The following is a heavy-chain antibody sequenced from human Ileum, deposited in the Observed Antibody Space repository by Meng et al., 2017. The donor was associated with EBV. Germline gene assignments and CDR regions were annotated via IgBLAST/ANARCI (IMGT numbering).Heavy chain of an antibody. CDR3: ARAHPVVYFFDY. V-gene: IGHV4-30-2*01. Sequence: QLQLQDAGSGLVTPSQTLSLTCAVSGGSISSGGHSWSWIRQPPGKGLEWIGDIQHSGSTYYNPSLKSRVTISVDRSRNQFSLKLSSVTAADTAVYYCARAHPVVYFFDYWGQGTLVTVSS. J-gene: IGHJ4*02. D-gene: IGHD4-23*01. CDR1: GGSISSGGHS. CDR2: IQHSGST.